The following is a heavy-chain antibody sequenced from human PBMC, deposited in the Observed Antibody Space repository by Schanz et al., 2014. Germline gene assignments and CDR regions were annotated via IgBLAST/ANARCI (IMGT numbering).Heavy chain of an antibody. D-gene: IGHD3-3*01. CDR3: VRDSFFAFDY. CDR2: ISASGGTT. V-gene: IGHV3-23*04. J-gene: IGHJ4*02. CDR1: GFTFSAYA. Sequence: EVQLVESGGGLVQPGGSLRLSCAASGFTFSAYAMTWVRQIPGKGLEWVSAISASGGTTYYADSVKGRFTISRDNSKNTLYLQMNSLRAEDTAVYYCVRDSFFAFDYWGQGTLVTVSS.